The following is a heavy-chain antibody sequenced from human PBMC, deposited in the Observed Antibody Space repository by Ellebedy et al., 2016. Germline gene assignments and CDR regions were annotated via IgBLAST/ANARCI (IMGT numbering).Heavy chain of an antibody. D-gene: IGHD3-3*02. CDR1: GGSVSSGSYY. Sequence: SETLSLXCTVSGGSVSSGSYYWSWIRQPPGKGLEWIGYIYYSGSTNYNPSLKSRVTISVDTSKNQFSLKLSSVTAADTAVYYCARGHFWSGYYHPLGYWGQGTLVTVSS. CDR2: IYYSGST. V-gene: IGHV4-61*01. J-gene: IGHJ4*02. CDR3: ARGHFWSGYYHPLGY.